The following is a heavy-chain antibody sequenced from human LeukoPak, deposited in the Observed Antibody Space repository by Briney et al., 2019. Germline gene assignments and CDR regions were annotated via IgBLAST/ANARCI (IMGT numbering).Heavy chain of an antibody. J-gene: IGHJ4*02. V-gene: IGHV1-69*06. Sequence: ASVKVSCKASGYTFNTYGITWVRQAPGQGLEWMGGIIPIFGTANYAQKFQGRVTITADKSTGTAYMELSSLRSEDTAVYYCASGTTDIVVVPATLRNYYFDYWGQGTLVTVSS. CDR2: IIPIFGTA. CDR1: GYTFNTYG. CDR3: ASGTTDIVVVPATLRNYYFDY. D-gene: IGHD2-2*01.